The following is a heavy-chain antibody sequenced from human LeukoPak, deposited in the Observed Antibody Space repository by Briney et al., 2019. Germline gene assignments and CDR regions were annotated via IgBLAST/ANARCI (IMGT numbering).Heavy chain of an antibody. V-gene: IGHV3-72*01. CDR3: SRDGTEGDNSAFDI. CDR1: GFKFSDYI. D-gene: IGHD3-22*01. Sequence: GGSLRLSCAASGFKFSDYILDWVRQAPGKGLEWVGRIRRKRNGYTTEYAASVKRRFTISRDDLKKSLDLHMTSLKTDDTAVYYCSRDGTEGDNSAFDIWAQGTRVSVFS. CDR2: IRRKRNGYTT. J-gene: IGHJ3*02.